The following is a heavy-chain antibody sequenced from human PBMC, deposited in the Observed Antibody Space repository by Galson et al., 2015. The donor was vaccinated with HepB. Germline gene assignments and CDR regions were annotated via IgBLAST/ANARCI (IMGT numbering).Heavy chain of an antibody. CDR1: GGTFNTHA. CDR3: ARGRYSGYVIRYFDL. V-gene: IGHV1-69*13. Sequence: SVKVSCKASGGTFNTHAIDWVRQAPGLGLEWMGGIIPIFGTTNYAQKFQGRVTITADESTSTAYMELSSLRSDDTAVYYCARGRYSGYVIRYFDLWGRGTLVIVSS. CDR2: IIPIFGTT. J-gene: IGHJ2*01. D-gene: IGHD5-12*01.